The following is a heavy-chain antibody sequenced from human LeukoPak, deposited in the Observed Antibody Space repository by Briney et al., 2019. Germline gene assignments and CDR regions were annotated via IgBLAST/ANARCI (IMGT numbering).Heavy chain of an antibody. CDR2: ISSSGNSM. V-gene: IGHV3-11*04. J-gene: IGHJ4*02. CDR1: GFTFSDYY. D-gene: IGHD3-16*02. CDR3: AKDRRPIDYVWGSYRRYGVHY. Sequence: GGSLRLSCAASGFTFSDYYMSWIRQAPGKGLVWVSYISSSGNSMYYADSVKGRFTISRDNAKNSLYLQMNSLRADDTAVYYCAKDRRPIDYVWGSYRRYGVHYWGQGTLVTVSS.